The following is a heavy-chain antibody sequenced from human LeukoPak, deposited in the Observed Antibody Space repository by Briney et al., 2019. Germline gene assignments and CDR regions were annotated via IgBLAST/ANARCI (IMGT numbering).Heavy chain of an antibody. CDR3: ASSYSSSLKIFDY. J-gene: IGHJ4*02. CDR2: INHSGST. Sequence: SETLSLTCTVSGGSISSYYWNWIRQPPGKGLEWIGEINHSGSTNYNPSLKSRVTISVDTSKNQFSLKLSSVTAADTAVYYCASSYSSSLKIFDYWGQGTLVTVSS. D-gene: IGHD6-13*01. CDR1: GGSISSYY. V-gene: IGHV4-34*01.